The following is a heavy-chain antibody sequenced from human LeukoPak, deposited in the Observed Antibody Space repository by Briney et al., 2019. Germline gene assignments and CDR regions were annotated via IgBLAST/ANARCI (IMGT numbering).Heavy chain of an antibody. V-gene: IGHV3-30*02. CDR1: AFTFSSYG. D-gene: IGHD2-8*01. J-gene: IGHJ6*03. CDR3: AKDRCSNGIGCYYYYMEV. CDR2: IQYDRTNE. Sequence: GGSLRLSCAASAFTFSSYGMHWVRQAPGKGLEWVAYIQYDRTNEQYAHSVKGRFRISRDNSNDILYLQMNSLRTEDTAVYYCAKDRCSNGIGCYYYYMEVWGKGTTVTISS.